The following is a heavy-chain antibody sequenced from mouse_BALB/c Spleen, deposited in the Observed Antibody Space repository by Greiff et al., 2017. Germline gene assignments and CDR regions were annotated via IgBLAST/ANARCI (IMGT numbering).Heavy chain of an antibody. CDR2: IYPGNSDT. CDR1: GYSFTSYW. Sequence: VQLQQSGTVLARPGASVKMSCKASGYSFTSYWMHWVKQRPGQGLEWIGAIYPGNSDTSYNQKFKGKAKLTAVTSASTAYMELSSLTNEDSAVDYCTRHYYGSSPYAMDYWGQGTSVTVSS. CDR3: TRHYYGSSPYAMDY. V-gene: IGHV1-5*01. D-gene: IGHD1-1*01. J-gene: IGHJ4*01.